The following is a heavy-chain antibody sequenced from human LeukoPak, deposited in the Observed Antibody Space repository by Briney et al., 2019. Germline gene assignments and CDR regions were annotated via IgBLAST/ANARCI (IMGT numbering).Heavy chain of an antibody. D-gene: IGHD3-22*01. CDR1: GGSISSYY. J-gene: IGHJ4*02. V-gene: IGHV4-59*01. CDR2: IYYSGST. Sequence: SETLSLTCTVSGGSISSYYWSWIRQPPGKGLEWIGYIYYSGSTNYNPSLKSRVTISVDTSKNQFSLKLSSVTAADTAVYYCARGEGYYDSSGSYLNFDYWGQGTLVTVSS. CDR3: ARGEGYYDSSGSYLNFDY.